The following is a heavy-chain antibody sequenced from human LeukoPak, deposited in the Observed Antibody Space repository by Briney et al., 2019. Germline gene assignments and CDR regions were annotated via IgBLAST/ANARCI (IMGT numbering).Heavy chain of an antibody. V-gene: IGHV3-48*03. CDR2: ISSTGGDI. J-gene: IGHJ4*02. CDR3: ARDLPTGTYRAYFDN. Sequence: GGSLRLSCAGSGFIFSNYEMNWVRHAPGKGLEWVLYISSTGGDIYYADSVKGRFTISRDNAEKSVYLQMNSLRAEDTAVYYCARDLPTGTYRAYFDNWGQGTLVTVSS. CDR1: GFIFSNYE. D-gene: IGHD1-26*01.